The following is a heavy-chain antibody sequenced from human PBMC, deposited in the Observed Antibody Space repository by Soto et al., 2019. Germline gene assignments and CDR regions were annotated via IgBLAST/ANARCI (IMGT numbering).Heavy chain of an antibody. D-gene: IGHD4-17*01. J-gene: IGHJ4*02. V-gene: IGHV3-33*01. CDR2: IWFDGSSQ. CDR1: GFTFSTYG. CDR3: ARDRIHDFGDLLPDY. Sequence: PGGSLRLSCAASGFTFSTYGMHWVRQAPGKGLEWVAFIWFDGSSQDYGVSVKGRFTISKDNSKNTVYLQMNGLRAEDTAIYYCARDRIHDFGDLLPDYWGQGTLVTVSS.